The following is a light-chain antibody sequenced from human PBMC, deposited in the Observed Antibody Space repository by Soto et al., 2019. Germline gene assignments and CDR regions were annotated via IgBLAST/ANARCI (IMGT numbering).Light chain of an antibody. Sequence: DIQMTQSPSTLSASVGDRVTITCRASQRISSWLAWYQQKPGKAPKLLIYKAASLESGVPSRLSGSGSGTEFTLTLSSLQPDDFATYYCQQYNSYSTTFGQGTKVEIK. CDR1: QRISSW. CDR2: KAA. J-gene: IGKJ1*01. V-gene: IGKV1-5*03. CDR3: QQYNSYSTT.